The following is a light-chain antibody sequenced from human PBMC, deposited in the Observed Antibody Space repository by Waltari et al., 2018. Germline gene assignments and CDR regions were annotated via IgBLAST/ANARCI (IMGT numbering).Light chain of an antibody. V-gene: IGKV4-1*01. CDR1: QSVVFSSNNKNY. CDR3: QQCYTFPYT. CDR2: WAS. Sequence: DIVLTQSPEYLPVSLGERAPINCKSSQSVVFSSNNKNYLAWCQQKPGQPPKLLITWASTRESGVPDRLSGSGSETDFTLTISSLQAEDVAVYYCQQCYTFPYTFGQGTKLEIK. J-gene: IGKJ2*01.